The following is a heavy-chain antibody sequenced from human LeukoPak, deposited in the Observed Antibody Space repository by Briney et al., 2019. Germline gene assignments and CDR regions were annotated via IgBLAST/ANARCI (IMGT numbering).Heavy chain of an antibody. Sequence: GGSLRLSCAASGFTFSSYAMSWVRQAPGKGLEWVSAIGGSGGSTYYADSVKGRFTISRDNSKNTLYLQMNSLRAEDTAVYYCANMPPGYCSGGSCYPRDYWGQGTLVTVSS. CDR1: GFTFSSYA. V-gene: IGHV3-23*01. J-gene: IGHJ4*02. D-gene: IGHD2-15*01. CDR3: ANMPPGYCSGGSCYPRDY. CDR2: IGGSGGST.